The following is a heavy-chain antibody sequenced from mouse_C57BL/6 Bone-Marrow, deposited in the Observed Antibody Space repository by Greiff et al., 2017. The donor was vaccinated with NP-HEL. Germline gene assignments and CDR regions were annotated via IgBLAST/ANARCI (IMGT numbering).Heavy chain of an antibody. D-gene: IGHD3-1*01. CDR1: GYAFSSSW. J-gene: IGHJ3*01. V-gene: IGHV1-82*01. Sequence: VQVVESGPELVKPGASVKISCKASGYAFSSSWMNWVKQRPGKGLEWIGRIYPGDGDTNYNGKFKGKATLTADKSSSTAYMQLSSLTSEDSAVYFCARGLPRFAYWGQGTLVTVSA. CDR2: IYPGDGDT. CDR3: ARGLPRFAY.